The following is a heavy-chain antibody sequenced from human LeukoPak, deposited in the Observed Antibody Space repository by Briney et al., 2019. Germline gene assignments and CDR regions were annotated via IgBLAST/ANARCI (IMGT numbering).Heavy chain of an antibody. CDR2: INHSGST. J-gene: IGHJ3*02. CDR1: GGSFSAYY. V-gene: IGHV4-34*01. CDR3: AREASGI. Sequence: SETLSLTCAVYGGSFSAYYWSWIRQPPGKGLEWIGEINHSGSTNYNPSLKSRVTISVDTSKNQFSLKLSSVTAADTAVYYCAREASGIWGHGTMVTVSS.